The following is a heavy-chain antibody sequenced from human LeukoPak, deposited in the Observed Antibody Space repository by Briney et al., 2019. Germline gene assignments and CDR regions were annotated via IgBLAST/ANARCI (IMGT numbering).Heavy chain of an antibody. CDR1: GGSFSGYY. CDR2: INHSGST. D-gene: IGHD7-27*01. CDR3: ARDHRTGSFDY. V-gene: IGHV4-34*01. Sequence: SETLSLTCAVYGGSFSGYYWSWIRQPPGKGLEWIGEINHSGSTNYNPSLKSRVTISVDTSKNQFSLKLSSVTAADTAVYYCARDHRTGSFDYWGQGTLVTVSS. J-gene: IGHJ4*02.